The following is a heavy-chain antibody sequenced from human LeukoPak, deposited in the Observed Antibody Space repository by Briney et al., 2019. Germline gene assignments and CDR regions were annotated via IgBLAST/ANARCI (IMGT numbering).Heavy chain of an antibody. J-gene: IGHJ6*03. Sequence: ASVKVSFKASGGPFNSYAISWVRPAPGQGREWMGGIIPIFCTANYAQKFQGRVTITTDESTSTAYMELSSLRSEDTAVYYCARGTYSGYTLPARDYYYYYMDVWGKGTTVTVSS. CDR2: IIPIFCTA. CDR1: GGPFNSYA. CDR3: ARGTYSGYTLPARDYYYYYMDV. D-gene: IGHD5-12*01. V-gene: IGHV1-69*05.